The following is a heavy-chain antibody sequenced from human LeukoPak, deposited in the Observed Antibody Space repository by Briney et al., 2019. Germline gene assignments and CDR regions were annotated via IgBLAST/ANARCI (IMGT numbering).Heavy chain of an antibody. CDR2: IIPILGIA. V-gene: IGHV1-69*04. CDR1: GGTFSSYA. CDR3: ARRFREGLNNWFDP. J-gene: IGHJ5*02. D-gene: IGHD3-16*01. Sequence: GASVKVSCKASGGTFSSYAISWVRQAPGQGLEWMGRIIPILGIANYAQKFQGRVTITADKSTSTAYMELSSLRSEDTAVYYCARRFREGLNNWFDPWGQGTLVTVSS.